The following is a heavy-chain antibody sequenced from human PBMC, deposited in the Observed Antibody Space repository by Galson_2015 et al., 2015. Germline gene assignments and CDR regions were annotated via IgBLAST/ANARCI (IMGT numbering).Heavy chain of an antibody. V-gene: IGHV3-23*01. J-gene: IGHJ4*02. CDR2: ISGSGGST. Sequence: SLSLACAASGFTFSSSAMSWVRQAAGKGLGWVSAISGSGGSTYYADSVKGRFTISRDNSKNTLYLQMNSLSAEDTAVYYCAKGGTMIVVVTPVDYWGQGTLVTVSS. D-gene: IGHD3-22*01. CDR3: AKGGTMIVVVTPVDY. CDR1: GFTFSSSA.